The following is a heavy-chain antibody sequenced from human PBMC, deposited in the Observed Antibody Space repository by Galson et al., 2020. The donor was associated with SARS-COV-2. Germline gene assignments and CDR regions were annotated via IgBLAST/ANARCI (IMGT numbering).Heavy chain of an antibody. D-gene: IGHD2-2*01. CDR2: ISYNGSNK. CDR1: GFTFSSYG. Sequence: GGSLRLSCAASGFTFSSYGMHWVRQAPGKGLEWVAVISYNGSNKYYADSVKGRFTISRDNSKNTLYLQMNSLRAEDTAVYYCANSFPSVDYYDGMDVWGQGTTVTVSS. V-gene: IGHV3-30*18. CDR3: ANSFPSVDYYDGMDV. J-gene: IGHJ6*02.